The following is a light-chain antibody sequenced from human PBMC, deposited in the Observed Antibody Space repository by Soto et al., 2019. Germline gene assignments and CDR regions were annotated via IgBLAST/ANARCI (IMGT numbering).Light chain of an antibody. CDR2: EVS. CDR3: SSYTSSSTQV. J-gene: IGLJ1*01. CDR1: SSDVGGYNY. V-gene: IGLV2-14*01. Sequence: QSALTQPASVSGSPGQSITISCTGTSSDVGGYNYVSWYQQHPGKAPKLMIYEVSNRPSGVSNRFSGSKSGNTASLTISGLQAEDEADYYCSSYTSSSTQVFATGTKVTVL.